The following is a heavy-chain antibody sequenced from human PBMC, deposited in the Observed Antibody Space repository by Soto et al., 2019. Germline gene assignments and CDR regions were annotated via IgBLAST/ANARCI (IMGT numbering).Heavy chain of an antibody. Sequence: GRSLRLSCAASGFTFSSYWMHWVRQAPGKGLVWVSRINSDGSSTSNADSVKGRFTISRDNAKNTLYLQMNSLRAEDTAVYYCARSGSYHYYYGMDVWGQGTTVTGSS. CDR2: INSDGSST. D-gene: IGHD1-26*01. CDR3: ARSGSYHYYYGMDV. J-gene: IGHJ6*02. CDR1: GFTFSSYW. V-gene: IGHV3-74*01.